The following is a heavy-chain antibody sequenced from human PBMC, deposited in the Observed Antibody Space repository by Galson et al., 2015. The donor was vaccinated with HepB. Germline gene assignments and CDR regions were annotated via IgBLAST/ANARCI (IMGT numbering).Heavy chain of an antibody. CDR3: VRDDPGPRAFDI. Sequence: SLRLSCAASGFSFSNYGMSWVRQGPGKGLEWVSAISGSGDYTYHADSVKGRFTISRDNAKNTIYLQMNSLRGEDTAVYYCVRDDPGPRAFDIWGQGTVLTVSS. V-gene: IGHV3-23*01. CDR1: GFSFSNYG. J-gene: IGHJ3*02. CDR2: ISGSGDYT.